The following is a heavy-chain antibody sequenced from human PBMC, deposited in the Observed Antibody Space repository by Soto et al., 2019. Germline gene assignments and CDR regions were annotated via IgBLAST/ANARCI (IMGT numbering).Heavy chain of an antibody. CDR3: ARIGYRSSSFDY. CDR2: IKQDGSQI. CDR1: GFIFSNYW. Sequence: EVQLVESGGGLVQAGGSLRLSCAASGFIFSNYWMTWVRQAPGKGLEWVANIKQDGSQIYYVDSVKGRFTNSRDNAKNSAFLQMNSLRAEDTAVYYCARIGYRSSSFDYWGQGTLVTVSS. D-gene: IGHD6-6*01. V-gene: IGHV3-7*01. J-gene: IGHJ4*02.